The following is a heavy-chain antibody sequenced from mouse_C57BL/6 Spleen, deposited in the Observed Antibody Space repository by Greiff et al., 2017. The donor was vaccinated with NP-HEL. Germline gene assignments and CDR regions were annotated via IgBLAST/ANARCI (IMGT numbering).Heavy chain of an antibody. V-gene: IGHV1-82*01. Sequence: QVQLQQSGPELVKPGASVKISCKASGYAFSSSWMNWVKQRPGKGLEWIGRIYPGDGDTNYNGKFKGKATLTADKSSSTAYMQLSSLTSEDSAVYFCARIYYDYNAGFAYWGQGTLVTVSA. J-gene: IGHJ3*01. D-gene: IGHD2-4*01. CDR3: ARIYYDYNAGFAY. CDR1: GYAFSSSW. CDR2: IYPGDGDT.